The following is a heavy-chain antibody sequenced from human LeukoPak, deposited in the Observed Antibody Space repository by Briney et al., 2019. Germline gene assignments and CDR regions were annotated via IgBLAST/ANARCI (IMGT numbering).Heavy chain of an antibody. J-gene: IGHJ4*02. CDR2: IEADGRNK. CDR1: GFTFSTHT. D-gene: IGHD5/OR15-5a*01. CDR3: VRQSTGLDY. Sequence: GGSLRLSCAPSGFTFSTHTMHWVRQAPGKGLEWVAVIEADGRNKFHAESVRGRFTISGDNSRNTLYLQLDSLRSEDTAVYYCVRQSTGLDYWGQGTLVTVSS. V-gene: IGHV3-30*04.